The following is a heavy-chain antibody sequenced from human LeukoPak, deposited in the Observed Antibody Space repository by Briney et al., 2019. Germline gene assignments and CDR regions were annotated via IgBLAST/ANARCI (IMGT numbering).Heavy chain of an antibody. CDR1: GGSISSTSYY. Sequence: PSETLSLTCTVSGGSISSTSYYWGWIRQPPGKGLEWIGSIYYSGSTYYNPSLKSRVTISVDTSKNQFSLKLSSVTAADTAVYYCARHKEDYGSSSVGGDYWGQGTLVTVSS. CDR3: ARHKEDYGSSSVGGDY. D-gene: IGHD6-6*01. CDR2: IYYSGST. J-gene: IGHJ4*02. V-gene: IGHV4-39*01.